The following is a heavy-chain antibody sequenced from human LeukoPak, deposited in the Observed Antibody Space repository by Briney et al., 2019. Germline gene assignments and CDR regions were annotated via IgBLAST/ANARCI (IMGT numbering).Heavy chain of an antibody. V-gene: IGHV4-39*07. CDR2: IYYSGST. CDR3: ARLFPAAGTPYYYIMDV. CDR1: GGSISSSSYY. D-gene: IGHD6-13*01. J-gene: IGHJ6*02. Sequence: SETLSLTRTVSGGSISSSSYYWGWIRQPPGKGLEWIGSIYYSGSTYYNPSLKSRVTMSVDTSKKQFSLRLSSVTAADTAVYYCARLFPAAGTPYYYIMDVWGQGTTVTVSS.